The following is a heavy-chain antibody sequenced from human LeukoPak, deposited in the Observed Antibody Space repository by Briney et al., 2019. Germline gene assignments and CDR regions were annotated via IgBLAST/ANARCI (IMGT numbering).Heavy chain of an antibody. Sequence: GGSLRLSCAASGFTFSSYGMHWVRQAPGKGLVWVAFIRYDGSDKYYADSVKGRFTISRDNSKNTLYLQMNSLRAEDTALYYCAKADRGSYYGLGDYFDYWGQGTLVIVSS. CDR1: GFTFSSYG. V-gene: IGHV3-30*02. CDR3: AKADRGSYYGLGDYFDY. CDR2: IRYDGSDK. D-gene: IGHD1-26*01. J-gene: IGHJ4*02.